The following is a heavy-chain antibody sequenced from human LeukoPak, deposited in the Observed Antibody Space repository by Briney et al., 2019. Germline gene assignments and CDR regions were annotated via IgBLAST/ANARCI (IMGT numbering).Heavy chain of an antibody. V-gene: IGHV3-48*01. D-gene: IGHD4-17*01. CDR3: ARVRGPTVTTWYFDL. Sequence: QPGGSLRLSCGAPGFTFSTHGMIWVRQAPGKGLEWVSYISPRSATIYYADSVKGRFTISRDDARNSLFLQMHSLRAGDTAVYYCARVRGPTVTTWYFDLWGRGTLVTVPS. CDR1: GFTFSTHG. J-gene: IGHJ2*01. CDR2: ISPRSATI.